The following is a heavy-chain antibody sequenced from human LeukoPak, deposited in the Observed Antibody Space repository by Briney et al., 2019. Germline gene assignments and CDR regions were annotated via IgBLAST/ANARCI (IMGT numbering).Heavy chain of an antibody. CDR1: GFTFSSYG. D-gene: IGHD6-13*01. V-gene: IGHV3-30*18. Sequence: GGSLRLSCAASGFTFSSYGMHSVRQAPARGLERVQVISYDGSNKYYADSVKGRFTISRDNPKNTLYLQMNSLRAEATAVYYCAKDEGQQQLEYYFDYWGQGTLVTVSS. CDR3: AKDEGQQQLEYYFDY. CDR2: ISYDGSNK. J-gene: IGHJ4*02.